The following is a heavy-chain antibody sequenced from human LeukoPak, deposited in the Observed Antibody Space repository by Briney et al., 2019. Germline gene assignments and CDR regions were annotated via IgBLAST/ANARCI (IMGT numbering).Heavy chain of an antibody. CDR1: VFTFSNYA. V-gene: IGHV3-64*02. Sequence: GGSLRLSCTASVFTFSNYAIHCGRQAPGTGLEYVSAISSDGGSTYYADSVKDRFTISRDNSKNTLYLQMGSLRAEDMAVYYCARLGTTEYGGNYYYYVMDVWGQGTTVTVSS. CDR3: ARLGTTEYGGNYYYYVMDV. CDR2: ISSDGGST. D-gene: IGHD4-11*01. J-gene: IGHJ6*02.